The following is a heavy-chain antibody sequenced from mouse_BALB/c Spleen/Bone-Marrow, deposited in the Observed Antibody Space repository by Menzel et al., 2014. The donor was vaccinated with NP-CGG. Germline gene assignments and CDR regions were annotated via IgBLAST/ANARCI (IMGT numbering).Heavy chain of an antibody. CDR3: VRGNYGNYVDYSDF. D-gene: IGHD2-1*01. V-gene: IGHV5-6-3*01. CDR1: GFTFSSYG. J-gene: IGHJ2*01. CDR2: INSNGGST. Sequence: EVKLVESGGGLVQPGGSLKLSCAASGFTFSSYGMSWVRQTPDKRLELVATINSNGGSTYYPDSVKGRFTISRDTAKNTLYLQMSSLKSEETAMYYCVRGNYGNYVDYSDFWGQGTTLTVSS.